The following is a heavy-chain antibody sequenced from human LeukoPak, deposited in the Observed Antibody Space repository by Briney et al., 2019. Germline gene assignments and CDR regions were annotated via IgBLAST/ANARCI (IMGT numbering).Heavy chain of an antibody. CDR2: IYYSGST. D-gene: IGHD2-15*01. CDR1: GGSISSYY. CDR3: VGDIGYYYGMDV. Sequence: SETLSLICTVSGGSISSYYWSWIRQPPGKGLEWIGYIYYSGSTNYNPSLKSRVTISVDTSKNQFSLKLSSVTAADTAVYYCVGDIGYYYGMDVWGQGTTVTVSS. V-gene: IGHV4-59*08. J-gene: IGHJ6*02.